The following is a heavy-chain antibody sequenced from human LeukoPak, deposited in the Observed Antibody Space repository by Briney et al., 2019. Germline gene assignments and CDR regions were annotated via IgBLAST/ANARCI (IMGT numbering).Heavy chain of an antibody. CDR1: GFTFSSYS. J-gene: IGHJ4*02. V-gene: IGHV3-48*01. Sequence: SGGSLRLSCAASGFTFSSYSMNWVRQAPGKGLEWVSYISSSRSTIYYADSVKGRFTISRDNAKNSLYLQMNSLRAEDTAVYYCARYSSHWSFDSWGQGTLVTVSS. D-gene: IGHD6-19*01. CDR3: ARYSSHWSFDS. CDR2: ISSSRSTI.